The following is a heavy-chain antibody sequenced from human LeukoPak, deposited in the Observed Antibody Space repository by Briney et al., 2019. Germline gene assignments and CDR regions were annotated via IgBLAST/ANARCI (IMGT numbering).Heavy chain of an antibody. CDR1: GYSFTSYW. CDR2: IYPGDSDT. J-gene: IGHJ3*02. V-gene: IGHV5-51*01. D-gene: IGHD3-10*01. Sequence: TGESLKISCKGSGYSFTSYWIGWVRQMPGKGLEWMGIIYPGDSDTRYSPSFQGQVTFSADKSISTAYLQWSSLKASDTAMYYCASGLYYYGSGSYSDIWDQGTMVTVSS. CDR3: ASGLYYYGSGSYSDI.